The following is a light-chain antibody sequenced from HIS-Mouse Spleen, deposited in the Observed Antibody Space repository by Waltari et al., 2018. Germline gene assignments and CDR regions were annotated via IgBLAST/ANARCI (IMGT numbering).Light chain of an antibody. CDR2: DDS. V-gene: IGLV3-21*03. J-gene: IGLJ2*01. CDR1: NIGSKS. Sequence: SYVLTQPPSVSVAPGKTARITCGGNNIGSKSVHWYQQKPGQAPVLVVYDDSDRPSGLPERFSGSNSGNTATLTISRVDAGDEADYYCQVWDSSSDHVVFGGGTKLTVL. CDR3: QVWDSSSDHVV.